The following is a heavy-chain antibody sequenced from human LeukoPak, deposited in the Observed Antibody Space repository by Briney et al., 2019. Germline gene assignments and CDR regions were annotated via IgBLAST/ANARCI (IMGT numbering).Heavy chain of an antibody. D-gene: IGHD5-18*01. CDR1: GFTFSSYW. V-gene: IGHV3-7*01. CDR3: ARDQVHEYSYGYIY. Sequence: GGSLRLSCAASGFTFSSYWMSWVRQAPGEGLEWVANIKQDGSEKYYVDSVKGRFTISRDNAKNSLYLQMNSLRAEDTAVYYCARDQVHEYSYGYIYWGQGTLVTASS. CDR2: IKQDGSEK. J-gene: IGHJ4*02.